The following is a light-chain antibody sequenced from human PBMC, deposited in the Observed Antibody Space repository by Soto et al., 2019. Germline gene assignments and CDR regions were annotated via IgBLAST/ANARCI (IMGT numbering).Light chain of an antibody. J-gene: IGKJ3*01. CDR3: HQYGSSQFS. V-gene: IGKV3-20*01. CDR2: GAS. Sequence: EIVLTQSPGTLSLSPGERATLSCRASQTFSSSYLAWFQQKPGQAPRLLIYGASSRATDIPDRFSGSGSGTAFTLTISRLEPEDFAVYYCHQYGSSQFSFGPGTKVDIK. CDR1: QTFSSSY.